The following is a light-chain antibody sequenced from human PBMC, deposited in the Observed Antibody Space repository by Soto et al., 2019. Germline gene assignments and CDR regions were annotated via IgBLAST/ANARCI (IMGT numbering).Light chain of an antibody. Sequence: QSVLTQPRSVSGSPGQSVTISCTGTSSDVGGYNYVSWYQQHPGKAPKLMIYDVSKRPSGVADRFSGSKSGNTASLTISGLQYEDEADYYCCSYAGSYTFVFGTGTKLTVL. CDR1: SSDVGGYNY. CDR2: DVS. V-gene: IGLV2-11*01. J-gene: IGLJ1*01. CDR3: CSYAGSYTFV.